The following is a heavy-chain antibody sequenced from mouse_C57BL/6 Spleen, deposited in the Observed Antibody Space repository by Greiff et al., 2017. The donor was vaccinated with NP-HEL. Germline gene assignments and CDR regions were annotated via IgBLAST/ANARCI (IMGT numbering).Heavy chain of an antibody. Sequence: QVQLQQPGAELVKPGASVKLSCKASGYTFTSYWMHWVKQRPGQGLEWIGMIHPNSGSTNYNEKFKSKATLTVDKSSSTAYMQLSSLTSEDSAVYYCAREGNYYGSSYNWFAYWGQGTLVTVSA. CDR2: IHPNSGST. J-gene: IGHJ3*01. V-gene: IGHV1-64*01. CDR3: AREGNYYGSSYNWFAY. D-gene: IGHD1-1*01. CDR1: GYTFTSYW.